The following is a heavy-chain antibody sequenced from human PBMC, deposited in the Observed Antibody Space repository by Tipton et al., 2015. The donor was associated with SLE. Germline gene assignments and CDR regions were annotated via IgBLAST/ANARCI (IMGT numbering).Heavy chain of an antibody. CDR2: ISSSGGST. CDR1: GFTFSSSA. D-gene: IGHD3-3*01. Sequence: SLRLSCAASGFTFSSSAMSWVRQAPGKGLEWVSAISSSGGSTYYADSVKGRFTISRDNSKNTLYLQMNSLRAEDTAVYYCATRRVWSGGLDFWGQGTLVTVSS. V-gene: IGHV3-23*01. CDR3: ATRRVWSGGLDF. J-gene: IGHJ4*02.